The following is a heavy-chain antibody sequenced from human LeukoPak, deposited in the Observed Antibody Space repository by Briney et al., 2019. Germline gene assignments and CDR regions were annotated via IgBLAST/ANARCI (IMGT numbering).Heavy chain of an antibody. D-gene: IGHD2-2*01. CDR1: GYTFTSYG. CDR2: ISAYNGNT. J-gene: IGHJ4*02. Sequence: ASVKVSCKASGYTFTSYGISWVRQAPGQGLEWMGWISAYNGNTNYAQKLQGRVTMTTDTSTSTAYMKLRSLRSDDTAVYYCARVLTRIVVVPAAMDYWGQGTLVTVSS. V-gene: IGHV1-18*01. CDR3: ARVLTRIVVVPAAMDY.